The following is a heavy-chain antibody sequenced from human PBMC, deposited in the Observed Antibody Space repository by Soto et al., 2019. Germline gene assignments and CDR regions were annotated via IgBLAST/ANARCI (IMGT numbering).Heavy chain of an antibody. Sequence: EVQLVESGGGLVKPGESLRLSCAASGFTFSSYSMNWVRQAPGKGLEWVSSISSDSTYIYYADSVKGRFTISRDNPKNSLYLQMNSLRAEDTAVFYCARVPSCSGGGCYSRGCDYWGQGTLVTVSS. CDR2: ISSDSTYI. J-gene: IGHJ4*02. V-gene: IGHV3-21*01. CDR1: GFTFSSYS. D-gene: IGHD2-15*01. CDR3: ARVPSCSGGGCYSRGCDY.